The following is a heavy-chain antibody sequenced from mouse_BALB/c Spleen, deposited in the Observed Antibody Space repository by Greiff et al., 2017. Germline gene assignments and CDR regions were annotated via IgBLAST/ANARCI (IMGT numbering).Heavy chain of an antibody. CDR2: IYPGSGST. V-gene: IGHV1-55*01. Sequence: QVQLQQSGAELVKPGTSVKLSCKASGYNFTSYWINWVKLRPGQGLEWIGDIYPGSGSTNYNEKFKSKATLTVDTSSSTAYMQLSSLASEDSALFYCARDCIYGRDYLDYWRKRTTLTVSS. CDR1: GYNFTSYW. D-gene: IGHD1-2*01. CDR3: ARDCIYGRDYLDY. J-gene: IGHJ2*01.